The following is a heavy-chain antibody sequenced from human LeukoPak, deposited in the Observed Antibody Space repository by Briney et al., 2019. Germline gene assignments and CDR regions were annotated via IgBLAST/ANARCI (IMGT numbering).Heavy chain of an antibody. Sequence: ASVKVSCKASGYTFTGYYMHWVRQAPGQGLEWMRWINPNSGGTNYAQKFQGRVTMTRDTSISAAYMELSRLRSDDTAVYYCARDEIAAAGTYADNWFDPWGQGTLVTVSS. CDR1: GYTFTGYY. D-gene: IGHD6-13*01. V-gene: IGHV1-2*02. CDR3: ARDEIAAAGTYADNWFDP. J-gene: IGHJ5*02. CDR2: INPNSGGT.